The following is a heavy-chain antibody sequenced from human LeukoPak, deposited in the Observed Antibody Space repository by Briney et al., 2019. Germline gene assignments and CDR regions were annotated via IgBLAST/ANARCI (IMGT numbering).Heavy chain of an antibody. CDR2: IYPGDSDT. CDR1: GYSFSNHW. V-gene: IGHV5-51*01. J-gene: IGHJ4*02. Sequence: GESLKISCKGSGYSFSNHWIGWVRQMPGKGLEWMGVIYPGDSDTRYSPSFQGQVTMPVDKSIDSAFLQWSSLKASDTAIYYCARELYGSYGQLLSFDLWGPGTLVTVSS. CDR3: ARELYGSYGQLLSFDL. D-gene: IGHD3-16*01.